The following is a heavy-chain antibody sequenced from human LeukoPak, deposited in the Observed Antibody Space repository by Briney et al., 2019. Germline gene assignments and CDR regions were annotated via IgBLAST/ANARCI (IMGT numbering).Heavy chain of an antibody. Sequence: SETLSLTCTVSGGSISTYYWSWVRQPPGKGLEWIGYIYYSGGTNYNPSLKSRVTISVDTSKNQFSLKLSSVTAVDTAVYYCARGGWYSSSWSFDYWGQGTLVTVSS. J-gene: IGHJ4*02. CDR1: GGSISTYY. D-gene: IGHD6-13*01. CDR2: IYYSGGT. CDR3: ARGGWYSSSWSFDY. V-gene: IGHV4-59*01.